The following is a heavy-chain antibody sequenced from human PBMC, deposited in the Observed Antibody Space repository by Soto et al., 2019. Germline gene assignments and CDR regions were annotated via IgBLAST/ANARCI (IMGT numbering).Heavy chain of an antibody. CDR1: GGSFSGYY. J-gene: IGHJ6*02. Sequence: SETLSLTCAVYGGSFSGYYWSWIRQPPGKGLEWIGEINHSGSTNYNPSLKSRVTISVDTSKNQFSLKLSSVTAADTAVYYCARDGSGMDVWGQATTVTVSS. CDR3: ARDGSGMDV. CDR2: INHSGST. V-gene: IGHV4-34*01.